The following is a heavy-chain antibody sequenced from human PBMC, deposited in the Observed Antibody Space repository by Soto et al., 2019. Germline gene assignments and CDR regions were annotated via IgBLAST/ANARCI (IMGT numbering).Heavy chain of an antibody. Sequence: SETLSLTCAVSGGSISSGGYSWSWIRQPPGKGLEWIGYIYHSGSTYYNPSLKSRVTISVDRSKNQFSLKLSSVTDADTAMYNCARGERQQQRDYWGQGTLVTVSS. V-gene: IGHV4-30-2*01. D-gene: IGHD6-13*01. CDR1: GGSISSGGYS. CDR3: ARGERQQQRDY. J-gene: IGHJ4*02. CDR2: IYHSGST.